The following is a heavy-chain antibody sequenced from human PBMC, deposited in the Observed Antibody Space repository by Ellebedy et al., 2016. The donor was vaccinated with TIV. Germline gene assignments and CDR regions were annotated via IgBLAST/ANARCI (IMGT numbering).Heavy chain of an antibody. CDR3: ATFSWVREAY. CDR2: IIPILGIA. Sequence: AASVKVSCKASGGTFSSYAISWVRQAPGQGLEWMGRIIPILGIANYAQKFQGRVTITRDTSASTAYMEMSRLRSEDTAVYYCATFSWVREAYWGQGTLVTVSS. D-gene: IGHD3-10*01. CDR1: GGTFSSYA. J-gene: IGHJ4*02. V-gene: IGHV1-69*04.